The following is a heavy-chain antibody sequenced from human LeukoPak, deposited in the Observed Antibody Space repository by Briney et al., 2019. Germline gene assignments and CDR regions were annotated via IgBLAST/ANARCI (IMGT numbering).Heavy chain of an antibody. V-gene: IGHV1-18*01. CDR2: ISAYNGNT. D-gene: IGHD3-10*01. J-gene: IGHJ5*01. CDR3: ARNNWFGEFENWFDS. CDR1: GYTFTSYG. Sequence: ASVKVSCKASGYTFTSYGISWVRQAPGQGLEWMGWISAYNGNTNYAQKLQGRVTMTTDTSTSTAYMELRSLRAEDTAVYYCARNNWFGEFENWFDSWGQGTLVTVSS.